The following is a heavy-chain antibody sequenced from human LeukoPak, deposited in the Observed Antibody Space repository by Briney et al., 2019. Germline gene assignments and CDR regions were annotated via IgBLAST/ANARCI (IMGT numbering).Heavy chain of an antibody. CDR2: VNHSGST. Sequence: PSETLSLTCAVYGESFSGYYWSWIRQPPGKGLEWIGEVNHSGSTNYNPSLKSPVTISIDASKNQFSLKLSSVTAADTAVYYCARWAAAGYYGMDVWGQGTTVTVSS. CDR3: ARWAAAGYYGMDV. D-gene: IGHD6-13*01. CDR1: GESFSGYY. V-gene: IGHV4-34*01. J-gene: IGHJ6*02.